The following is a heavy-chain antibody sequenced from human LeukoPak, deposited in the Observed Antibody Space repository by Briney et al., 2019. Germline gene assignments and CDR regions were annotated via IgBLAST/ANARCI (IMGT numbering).Heavy chain of an antibody. CDR3: AKDSSSWTRGLFDY. J-gene: IGHJ4*02. CDR2: ISGDGGST. V-gene: IGHV3-43*02. D-gene: IGHD6-13*01. CDR1: GFTFDDYA. Sequence: QPGGSVRLSCAASGFTFDDYAMHWVRQAPGKGLEWVSLISGDGGSTYYADSVKGRFTISRDNSRNSLYLQMNSLRTEDTALYYCAKDSSSWTRGLFDYWGQGTLVTVSS.